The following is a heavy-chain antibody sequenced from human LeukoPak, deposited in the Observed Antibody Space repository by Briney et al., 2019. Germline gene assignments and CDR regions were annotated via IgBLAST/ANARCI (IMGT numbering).Heavy chain of an antibody. V-gene: IGHV1-24*01. D-gene: IGHD1-26*01. J-gene: IGHJ4*02. CDR3: ATDGSRLYNFDY. CDR2: FDPEDGET. Sequence: ASVKVSCKVSGYTLTELSMHWVRQAPGKGLEWMGGFDPEDGETIYAQKFQGGVTMTEDTSTDTAYMELSSLRSEDTAVYYCATDGSRLYNFDYWGQGTLVTVSS. CDR1: GYTLTELS.